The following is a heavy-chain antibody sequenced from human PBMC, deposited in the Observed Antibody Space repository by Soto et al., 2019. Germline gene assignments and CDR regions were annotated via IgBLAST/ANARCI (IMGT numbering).Heavy chain of an antibody. CDR3: ANDSTYDFWSGYYPTYYYSFYMDV. Sequence: GGSLRLSCAASGFTFSSYAMSWVRQAPGKGLEWVSAISGSGGSTYYANSVKVRFTISRDSSKNTLYLQMNSLRAEDSAVYYCANDSTYDFWSGYYPTYYYSFYMDVWGKGTTVTVSS. CDR2: ISGSGGST. D-gene: IGHD3-3*01. CDR1: GFTFSSYA. J-gene: IGHJ6*03. V-gene: IGHV3-23*01.